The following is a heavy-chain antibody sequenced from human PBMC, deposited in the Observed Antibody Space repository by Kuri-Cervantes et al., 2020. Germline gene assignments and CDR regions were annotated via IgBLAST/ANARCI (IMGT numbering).Heavy chain of an antibody. CDR2: IKQDGSEK. D-gene: IGHD6-19*01. Sequence: GGSLRLPCAASGFTFSSYRMSWVRQAPGKGLEWVANIKQDGSEKYYVDSVKGRFTISRDNAKNSLYLQMNSLRAEDTAVYYCAREMGQWRVHYYYYGMDVWGQGTTVTVSS. V-gene: IGHV3-7*01. J-gene: IGHJ6*02. CDR3: AREMGQWRVHYYYYGMDV. CDR1: GFTFSSYR.